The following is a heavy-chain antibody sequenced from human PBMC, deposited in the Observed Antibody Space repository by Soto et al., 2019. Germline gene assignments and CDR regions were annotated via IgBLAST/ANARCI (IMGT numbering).Heavy chain of an antibody. CDR2: IFYSGST. J-gene: IGHJ5*02. CDR1: GGSISSSNYY. D-gene: IGHD3-3*01. Sequence: QLQLQESGPGLLKPSETLSLICTVSGGSISSSNYYWVWIRQPPGKGLAWIGIIFYSGSTYYNPSLKSRVTMSVDTSKNQFSLMLSSVAAADTAVYSCARHLADYDFWSNYHHLNWFDPWGEGTLVTVSS. V-gene: IGHV4-39*01. CDR3: ARHLADYDFWSNYHHLNWFDP.